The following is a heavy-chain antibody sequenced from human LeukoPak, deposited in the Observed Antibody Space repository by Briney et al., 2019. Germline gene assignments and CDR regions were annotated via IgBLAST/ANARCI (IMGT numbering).Heavy chain of an antibody. CDR3: IGIWFGDQLGSYFDY. V-gene: IGHV3-21*03. D-gene: IGHD3-10*01. CDR1: GFSFSSYS. Sequence: GGSLRLSCAASGFSFSSYSMNWVRQAPGKGLEWVSSISSSSSYIYYADSVKGRFTISRDNAKNSLYLQMNSLRAEDTAVYYCIGIWFGDQLGSYFDYWGQGTLVTVSS. CDR2: ISSSSSYI. J-gene: IGHJ4*02.